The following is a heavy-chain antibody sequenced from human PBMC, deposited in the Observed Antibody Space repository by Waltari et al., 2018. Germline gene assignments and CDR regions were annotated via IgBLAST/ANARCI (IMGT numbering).Heavy chain of an antibody. Sequence: QVQLQQWGAGLLKPSETLSLTCAVYGGSFSGYYLSWIRQPPGQGLEWIGEINHNGSTNYNPAHKGRVTISLDTSKNQFSLKLSSVTAADKAMYYCARAWGVVVPATITGPTWFDPWGQGTLVTVSS. CDR2: INHNGST. J-gene: IGHJ5*02. V-gene: IGHV4-34*01. D-gene: IGHD2-2*02. CDR1: GGSFSGYY. CDR3: ARAWGVVVPATITGPTWFDP.